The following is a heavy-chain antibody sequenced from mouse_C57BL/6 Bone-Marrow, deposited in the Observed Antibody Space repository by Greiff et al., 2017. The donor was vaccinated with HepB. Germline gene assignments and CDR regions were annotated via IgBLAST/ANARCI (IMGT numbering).Heavy chain of an antibody. V-gene: IGHV14-4*01. CDR3: AGYDYDVNAMDY. J-gene: IGHJ4*01. CDR1: GFNIKDDY. D-gene: IGHD2-4*01. Sequence: VQLKESGAELVRPGASVKLSCTASGFNIKDDYMHWVKQRPEQGLEWIGWIDPENGDTEYASKFQGKATITADTSSNTAYLQLSSLTSEDTAVYYCAGYDYDVNAMDYWGQGTSVTVSS. CDR2: IDPENGDT.